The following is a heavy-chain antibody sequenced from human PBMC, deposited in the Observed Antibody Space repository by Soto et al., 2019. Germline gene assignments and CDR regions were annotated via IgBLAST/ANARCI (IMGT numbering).Heavy chain of an antibody. CDR1: GYTFTSYG. CDR2: ISAYNGST. J-gene: IGHJ4*02. D-gene: IGHD3-3*01. Sequence: ASVKVSCKASGYTFTSYGISWVRQAPGQGLEWMGWISAYNGSTNYAQKLQGRVTMTTDTSTSTTYMELRSLRSDDTAVYYCARATYYDFWSGYHTGPFDYWGQGTLVTVSS. V-gene: IGHV1-18*01. CDR3: ARATYYDFWSGYHTGPFDY.